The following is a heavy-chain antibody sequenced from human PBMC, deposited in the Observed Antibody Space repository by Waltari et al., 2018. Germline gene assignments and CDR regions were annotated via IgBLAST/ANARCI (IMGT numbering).Heavy chain of an antibody. V-gene: IGHV3-7*01. CDR2: INPDGSGE. CDR1: GCRCGGSW. J-gene: IGHJ3*01. Sequence: EVQLLESGGGLVQPGGSLRLSCAASGCRCGGSWMAWVRQAPGKGLEGVAEINPDGSGEYYVDSVNDRFTISRDNTKNSLYLQMTSLGPDDTTVYFCARDPAFGAFDFWGQGTVVTVSS. D-gene: IGHD3-10*01. CDR3: ARDPAFGAFDF.